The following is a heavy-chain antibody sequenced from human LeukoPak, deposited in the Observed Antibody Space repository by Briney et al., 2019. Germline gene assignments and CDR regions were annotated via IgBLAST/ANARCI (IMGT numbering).Heavy chain of an antibody. CDR3: AREWGTRGLGSQIDS. CDR2: IYDSGTT. D-gene: IGHD3-10*01. CDR1: GASIYGYF. V-gene: IGHV4-59*01. Sequence: SETLSLTCTVSGASIYGYFWSWIRQPPGKGLEWIGYIYDSGTTNYGPSLKSRVTISVDPSKNQVSLRLSSVTAADTAVYFCAREWGTRGLGSQIDSWGQGTVVTVSS. J-gene: IGHJ3*01.